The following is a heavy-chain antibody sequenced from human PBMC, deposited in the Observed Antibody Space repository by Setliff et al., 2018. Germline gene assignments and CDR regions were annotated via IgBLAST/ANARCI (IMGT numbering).Heavy chain of an antibody. CDR2: INHSGST. CDR1: GGSFSDYY. CDR3: ARASVVHAIAVGY. Sequence: SETLSLTCGASGGSFSDYYWSWIRQTPGKGLEWIGEINHSGSTKCNPSLKSRVTMSVDTSKNQFSLNLTSVTAADTAVYYCARASVVHAIAVGYWGQGTLVTVSS. D-gene: IGHD2-15*01. J-gene: IGHJ4*02. V-gene: IGHV4-34*01.